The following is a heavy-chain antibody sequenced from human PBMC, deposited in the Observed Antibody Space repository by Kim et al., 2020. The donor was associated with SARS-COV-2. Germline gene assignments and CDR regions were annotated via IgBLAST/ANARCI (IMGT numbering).Heavy chain of an antibody. CDR3: ARGLDNYGAGSYWGYFDF. D-gene: IGHD3-10*01. Sequence: GGSLRLSCAASGFTVSSNYMSWVRQVSGKGLEWVSVIYSGGSTYYADSVKGRFTISRHNSKNTLYLQMNSLRADDTAVYYCARGLDNYGAGSYWGYFDFWGQGILVTVSS. V-gene: IGHV3-53*04. J-gene: IGHJ4*02. CDR2: IYSGGST. CDR1: GFTVSSNY.